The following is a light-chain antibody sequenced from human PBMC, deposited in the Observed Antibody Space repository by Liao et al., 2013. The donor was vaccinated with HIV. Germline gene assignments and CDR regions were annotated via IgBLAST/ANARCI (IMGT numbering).Light chain of an antibody. Sequence: SYVLTQPPSVSVAPGHTARITCAGDNIGGESVHWYQQKSGQAPVLVIYYNSDRPSGIPERFSGSNSGNAATLTISRIEAGDEADYYCQLWDSSSDHYVFGTGTKVTVL. CDR2: YNS. J-gene: IGLJ1*01. CDR3: QLWDSSSDHYV. V-gene: IGLV3-21*01. CDR1: NIGGES.